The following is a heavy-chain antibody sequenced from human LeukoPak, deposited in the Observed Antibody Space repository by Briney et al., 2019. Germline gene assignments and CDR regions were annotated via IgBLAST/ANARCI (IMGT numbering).Heavy chain of an antibody. V-gene: IGHV1-18*04. CDR1: GYTFTGYY. D-gene: IGHD3-3*01. CDR3: ARESPWSGYQPYYYYYGMDV. Sequence: SVKVSCKASGYTFTGYYMHWVRQAPGQGLEWMGWISAYNGNTNYAQKLQGRVTMTTDTSTSTAYMELRSLRSDDTAVYYCARESPWSGYQPYYYYYGMDVWGQGTTVTVSS. CDR2: ISAYNGNT. J-gene: IGHJ6*02.